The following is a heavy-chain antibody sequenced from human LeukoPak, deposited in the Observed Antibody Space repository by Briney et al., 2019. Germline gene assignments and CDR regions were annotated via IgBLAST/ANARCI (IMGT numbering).Heavy chain of an antibody. CDR3: ATYSSLNRREFQY. D-gene: IGHD3-22*01. Sequence: GGSLRLSCEGSGFTFSNYWMGWVRQAPGKGLQWVANIRTDGSEKYYVDSVKGRFTISRDNAKNSLYLQMNSLRAEDTAVYYCATYSSLNRREFQYWGQGTLLTVSS. V-gene: IGHV3-7*01. CDR2: IRTDGSEK. J-gene: IGHJ1*01. CDR1: GFTFSNYW.